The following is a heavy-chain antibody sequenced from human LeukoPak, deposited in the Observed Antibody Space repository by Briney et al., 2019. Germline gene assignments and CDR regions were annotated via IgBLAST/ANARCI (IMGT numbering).Heavy chain of an antibody. CDR1: GFTFSSYG. CDR2: ISYDGSNK. V-gene: IGHV3-30*18. Sequence: GRSLTLSCAASGFTFSSYGMHWVRQAPGKGLEWVGVISYDGSNKYYADSVKGRFTISRDNSKNTLYLQMNSLRAEDTAVYYCAKDGRWLQYYFDYWGQGTLVTVSS. J-gene: IGHJ4*02. D-gene: IGHD5-24*01. CDR3: AKDGRWLQYYFDY.